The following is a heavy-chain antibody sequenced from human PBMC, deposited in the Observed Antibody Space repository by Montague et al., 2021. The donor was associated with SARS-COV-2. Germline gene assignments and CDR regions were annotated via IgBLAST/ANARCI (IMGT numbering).Heavy chain of an antibody. CDR3: ARTEYNWNDWFDP. CDR2: IFRSGIT. D-gene: IGHD1-20*01. J-gene: IGHJ5*02. CDR1: GGSTSSYY. Sequence: SETLSLTCSVSGGSTSSYYWSWIRQSPGKGLEWIGYIFRSGITDYNPSLKSRVTISVDMSKNQFSLQLNSVTAADSAVYYCARTEYNWNDWFDPWGQGTLVTVSS. V-gene: IGHV4-59*13.